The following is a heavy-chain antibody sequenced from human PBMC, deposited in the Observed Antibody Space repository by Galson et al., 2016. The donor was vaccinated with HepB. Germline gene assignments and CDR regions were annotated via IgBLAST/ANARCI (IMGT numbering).Heavy chain of an antibody. CDR2: IHPGRGDT. V-gene: IGHV1-2*02. Sequence: SVKVSCKASGFTFTGHYMHWVRQAPGQGLEWMAWIHPGRGDTHFAQQFQGRVTLTRDPSITTGYMELSGLTSDDTAVYFCAGDHEWGPDYWGQVTLVIVSS. D-gene: IGHD1-26*01. J-gene: IGHJ4*02. CDR3: AGDHEWGPDY. CDR1: GFTFTGHY.